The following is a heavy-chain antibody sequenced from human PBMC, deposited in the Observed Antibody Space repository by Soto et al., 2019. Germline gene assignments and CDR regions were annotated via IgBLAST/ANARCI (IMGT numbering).Heavy chain of an antibody. Sequence: VQLQESGPGLVRPSETLALTCTVSGGSVSSGNVYWSWIRQSPGKGLEWIGHIYFNGKAYYSPSLKSRLAISLDTSNNHFSLKLSSVSAADTAVYYCANDSHGGNTFCSIWGQGAPVTVSS. D-gene: IGHD1-1*01. CDR2: IYFNGKA. J-gene: IGHJ4*02. CDR1: GGSVSSGNVY. CDR3: ANDSHGGNTFCSI. V-gene: IGHV4-30-4*01.